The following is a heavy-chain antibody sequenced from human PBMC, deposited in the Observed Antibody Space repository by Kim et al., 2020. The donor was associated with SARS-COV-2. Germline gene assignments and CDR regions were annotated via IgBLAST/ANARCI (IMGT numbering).Heavy chain of an antibody. CDR3: AREGGSAGSIYYFYYYGMKT. J-gene: IGHJ6*02. Sequence: SVKVSCTVSGDTSKTHAISWVRQAPGRGLEWMGGIIPTFETTKYAQNFLGRVTITADESSNTVYMELSNLRSQDTAVYYCAREGGSAGSIYYFYYYGMKTWGQGTTDTVSS. D-gene: IGHD3-10*01. CDR2: IIPTFETT. CDR1: GDTSKTHA. V-gene: IGHV1-69*13.